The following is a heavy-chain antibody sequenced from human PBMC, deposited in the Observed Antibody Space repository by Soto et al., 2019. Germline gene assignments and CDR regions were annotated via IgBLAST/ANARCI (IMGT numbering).Heavy chain of an antibody. CDR2: IYHSGST. CDR3: AWGLRFLEWNGMDV. V-gene: IGHV4-4*02. J-gene: IGHJ6*02. CDR1: GGSISSSNW. Sequence: QVQLQESGPGLVKPSGTLSLTCAVSGGSISSSNWWSWVRQPPGQGLEWMGEIYHSGSTNYNPSLKSRVTISVDKSKNQFSRKLSSVTAADTAVYYCAWGLRFLEWNGMDVWGQGTTVTVSS. D-gene: IGHD3-3*01.